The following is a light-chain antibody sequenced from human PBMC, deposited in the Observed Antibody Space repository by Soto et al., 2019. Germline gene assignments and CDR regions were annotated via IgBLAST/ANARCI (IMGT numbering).Light chain of an antibody. CDR2: DAS. CDR3: QQRSNWPPTWT. Sequence: EIVLTQSPATLSLSPGERATLSCRASQSVSSYLAWYQHKPGQPPRLLIYDASNRATGIPARFSGSGSGTDFTLTISSLEPADFAVYYCQQRSNWPPTWTFGQGTKVEIK. V-gene: IGKV3-11*01. CDR1: QSVSSY. J-gene: IGKJ1*01.